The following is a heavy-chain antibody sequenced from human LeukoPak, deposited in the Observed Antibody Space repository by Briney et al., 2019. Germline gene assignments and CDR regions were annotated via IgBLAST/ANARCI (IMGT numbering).Heavy chain of an antibody. J-gene: IGHJ4*02. D-gene: IGHD3-22*01. CDR1: GFTFSSYE. Sequence: GGSLRLSCASSGFTFSSYEMNWVRQAPGQGLVWVAYISGSGTTVYYADSVKGRFTISRDNAKNSLFLQMNSLRAEDTADYYCAREKFYDNSGYDYWGQGTLVTVSS. CDR3: AREKFYDNSGYDY. V-gene: IGHV3-48*03. CDR2: ISGSGTTV.